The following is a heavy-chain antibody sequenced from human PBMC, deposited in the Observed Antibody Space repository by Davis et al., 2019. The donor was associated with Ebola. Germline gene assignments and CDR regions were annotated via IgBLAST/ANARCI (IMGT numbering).Heavy chain of an antibody. J-gene: IGHJ6*02. CDR3: ARLRGYSYGRGIYYYYGMDV. CDR2: IYHSGST. Sequence: SETLSLTCTVSGGSISSYYWSWIRQPPGKGLEWFGYIYHSGSTNYNPSLKSRVTISVDTSKNQFSLKLSSVTAADTAVYYCARLRGYSYGRGIYYYYGMDVWGQGTTVTVSS. CDR1: GGSISSYY. D-gene: IGHD5-18*01. V-gene: IGHV4-59*01.